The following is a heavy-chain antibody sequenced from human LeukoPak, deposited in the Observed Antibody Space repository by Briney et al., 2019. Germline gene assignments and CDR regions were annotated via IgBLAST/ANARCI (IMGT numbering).Heavy chain of an antibody. J-gene: IGHJ6*03. Sequence: SETLSLTCAVYGGSFSGYYWSWIRQPPGKGLEWIGEINHSGSTNYNPSLKSRVTISVDTSKNQFSLKLSSVTAADTAVYYCARAPALIAAAANYYMDVWGKGTTVTVSS. V-gene: IGHV4-34*01. D-gene: IGHD6-13*01. CDR3: ARAPALIAAAANYYMDV. CDR2: INHSGST. CDR1: GGSFSGYY.